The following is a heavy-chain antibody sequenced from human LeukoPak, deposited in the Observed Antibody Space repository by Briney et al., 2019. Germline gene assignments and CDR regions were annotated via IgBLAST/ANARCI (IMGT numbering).Heavy chain of an antibody. CDR3: AREDSSSWDQFDY. CDR2: INTNTGNP. J-gene: IGHJ4*02. V-gene: IGHV7-4-1*02. D-gene: IGHD6-13*01. Sequence: ASVKVSCMASGYTFTSYAMNWVRQAPGQGREWMGWINTNTGNPTYAQGFTGRFVFSLDTSVSTAYLQISSLKAEDTAVYYCAREDSSSWDQFDYWGQGTLVTVSS. CDR1: GYTFTSYA.